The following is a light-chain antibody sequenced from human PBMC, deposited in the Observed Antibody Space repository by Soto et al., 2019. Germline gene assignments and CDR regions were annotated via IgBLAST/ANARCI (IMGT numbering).Light chain of an antibody. CDR1: QGISNW. J-gene: IGKJ3*01. CDR2: AAS. CDR3: QNYVNLRFT. V-gene: IGKV1-12*01. Sequence: DIPMTQSPSSVSASVGDRVSITCRASQGISNWLAWYQQKPGRAPKLLIYAASSLQSGVSSRFSGSGSGTDFTLTISRLEPEDFAVYYCQNYVNLRFTFGPGTKVDIK.